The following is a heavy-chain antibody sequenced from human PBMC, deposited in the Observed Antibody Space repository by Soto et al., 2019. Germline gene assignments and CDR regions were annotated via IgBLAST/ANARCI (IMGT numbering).Heavy chain of an antibody. D-gene: IGHD3-9*01. CDR2: ISYDGSNK. Sequence: QVQLVESGGGVVQPGRSLRLSCAASGFTFSSYGMHWVRQAPGKGLEWVAVISYDGSNKYYADSVKGRFTISRDNSKNTLYLQMSSLRAEYTDVYYFAKYRQLRYYDCTLYGMYVWGQGTTVTVSS. CDR3: AKYRQLRYYDCTLYGMYV. V-gene: IGHV3-30*18. CDR1: GFTFSSYG. J-gene: IGHJ6*02.